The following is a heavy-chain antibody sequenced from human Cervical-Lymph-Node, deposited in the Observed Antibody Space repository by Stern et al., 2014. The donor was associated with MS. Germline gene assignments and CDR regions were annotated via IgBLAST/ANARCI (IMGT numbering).Heavy chain of an antibody. CDR1: GYTFTNYG. CDR3: ARSGGSF. Sequence: VHLVESGPEVKKPGASVKVSCKASGYTFTNYGINWVRQVPGQWLDWMGWISTNNGNTHYAPNSQCRVTMTTDTSTTTAYMELRSLRSDDTAVYYCARSGGSFWGRGTLVTVSS. D-gene: IGHD3-16*01. V-gene: IGHV1-18*01. CDR2: ISTNNGNT. J-gene: IGHJ4*02.